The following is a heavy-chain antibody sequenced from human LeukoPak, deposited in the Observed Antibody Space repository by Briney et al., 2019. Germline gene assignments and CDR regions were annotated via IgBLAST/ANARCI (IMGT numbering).Heavy chain of an antibody. V-gene: IGHV3-33*01. CDR2: IWYDGSNK. CDR3: AREKTDIVVVPAAIPLPDY. D-gene: IGHD2-2*02. Sequence: GRSLRLSCAASGFTFSSYGMHWVRQAPGKGLEWVAVIWYDGSNKYYADSVKGRFTISRDNSKNTLYLQMNSLRAEDTAVYYCAREKTDIVVVPAAIPLPDYWGQGTLVTVSS. CDR1: GFTFSSYG. J-gene: IGHJ4*02.